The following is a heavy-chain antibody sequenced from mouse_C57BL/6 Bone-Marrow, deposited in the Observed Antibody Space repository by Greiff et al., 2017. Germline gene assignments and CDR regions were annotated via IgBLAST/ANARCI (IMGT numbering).Heavy chain of an antibody. CDR1: GYAFSSYW. J-gene: IGHJ2*01. V-gene: IGHV1-80*01. Sequence: VQLQQSGAELVKPGASVKISCKASGYAFSSYWMNWVKQRPGKGLEWIGQIYPGDGDTNYNGKFKGKATLTADKSSSTAYMQLSSLTSEDSAVYFWARGDGSSYDYFDYWGQGTTLTVSS. D-gene: IGHD1-1*01. CDR2: IYPGDGDT. CDR3: ARGDGSSYDYFDY.